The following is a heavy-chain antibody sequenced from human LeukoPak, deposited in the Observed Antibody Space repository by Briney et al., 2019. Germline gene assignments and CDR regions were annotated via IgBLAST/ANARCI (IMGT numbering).Heavy chain of an antibody. Sequence: PGGSLRLSCAASGFTFSSYAMSWIRQPPGKGLEWIGYIYYSGSTSYNPSLKSRVTISVDTSKNRFSLKLSSVTAADTAVYYCARGSWAGYGGNPVEFDPWGQGTLVTVSS. J-gene: IGHJ5*02. V-gene: IGHV4-59*01. CDR1: GFTFSSYA. D-gene: IGHD4-23*01. CDR3: ARGSWAGYGGNPVEFDP. CDR2: IYYSGST.